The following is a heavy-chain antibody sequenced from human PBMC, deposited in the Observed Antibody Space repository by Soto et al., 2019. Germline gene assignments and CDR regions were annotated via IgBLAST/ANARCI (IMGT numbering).Heavy chain of an antibody. V-gene: IGHV3-23*01. Sequence: EVQLLESGGGLVQPGGSLRLSCAASGFTFSSYAMSWVRQAPGKGLEWVSAISGSGGSTYYADAVKGRFTISRDNSKNTSYLQMNSLRAAETAVYYCTPVSYDTSGSISYYYGMDVWGQGNTVTVSS. D-gene: IGHD3-22*01. J-gene: IGHJ6*02. CDR1: GFTFSSYA. CDR2: ISGSGGST. CDR3: TPVSYDTSGSISYYYGMDV.